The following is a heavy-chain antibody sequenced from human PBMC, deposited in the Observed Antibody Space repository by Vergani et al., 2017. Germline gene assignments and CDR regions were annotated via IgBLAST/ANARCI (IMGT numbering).Heavy chain of an antibody. CDR3: ASGKYYSDSTSHGRGRYFDV. V-gene: IGHV4-39*01. D-gene: IGHD3-16*01. Sequence: QMQLQESGPGLVKASETLSLTCTVSGDSIISRSYYWGWIRQPPGKGLEWIGSIYNSGNGDSSSSLKSRVTISADTSKNQFSLRLTSVTAADTAVYYCASGKYYSDSTSHGRGRYFDVWGRGAVVTVPS. CDR2: IYNSGNG. CDR1: GDSIISRSYY. J-gene: IGHJ2*01.